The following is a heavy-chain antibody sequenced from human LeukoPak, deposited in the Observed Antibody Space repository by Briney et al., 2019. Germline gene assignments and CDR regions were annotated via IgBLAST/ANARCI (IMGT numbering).Heavy chain of an antibody. D-gene: IGHD3-3*01. Sequence: PGGSLRLSCAASGFTFSSYWMSWVRQAPGKGLEWVANIKQDGSEKYYVDSVKGRFTISRDNAKNSLYLQMNSLRAEDTAVYYCARDIGYYDLPLDIWGQGTMVTVSS. CDR3: ARDIGYYDLPLDI. CDR2: IKQDGSEK. V-gene: IGHV3-7*01. J-gene: IGHJ3*02. CDR1: GFTFSSYW.